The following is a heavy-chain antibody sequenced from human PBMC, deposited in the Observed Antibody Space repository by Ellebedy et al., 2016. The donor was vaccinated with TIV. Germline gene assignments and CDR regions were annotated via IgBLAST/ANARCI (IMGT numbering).Heavy chain of an antibody. D-gene: IGHD6-6*01. CDR3: ARRVIAARGVDY. J-gene: IGHJ4*02. CDR2: IYHSGST. CDR1: GGSISSSNW. V-gene: IGHV4-4*02. Sequence: SETLSLXCAVSGGSISSSNWWSWVRQPPGKGLEWIGEIYHSGSTNYNPSLKSRVTISVDKSKNQFSLKLSSVTAADTAVYYCARRVIAARGVDYWGQGTLVTVSS.